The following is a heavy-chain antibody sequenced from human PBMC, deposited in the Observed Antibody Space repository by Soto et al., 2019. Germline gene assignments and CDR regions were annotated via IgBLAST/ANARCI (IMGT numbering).Heavy chain of an antibody. CDR2: IIPIFGTA. D-gene: IGHD5-18*01. CDR3: ARGGYSYGYGSDWDMDAFDI. V-gene: IGHV1-69*13. CDR1: GGTFSSYA. J-gene: IGHJ3*02. Sequence: ASVKVSCKASGGTFSSYAISWGRQAPGQGLEWMGGIIPIFGTANYAQKFQGRVTITADETTSTAYMELSSLRSEDTAVYYCARGGYSYGYGSDWDMDAFDIWGQGTMVTVSS.